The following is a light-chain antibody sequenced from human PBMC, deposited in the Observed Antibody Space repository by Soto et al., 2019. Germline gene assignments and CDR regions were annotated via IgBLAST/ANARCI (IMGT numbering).Light chain of an antibody. J-gene: IGLJ1*01. Sequence: QSVLTQPPSVSGSPGQSVTISCTGTSTDFVSYNRVSWYQQPPGTAPKLMIYEVSNRPSGVPDRFSGSKSGNTASLPISGLQDADGVDYYCSVYPREQAYVFGTGTNVTVL. CDR1: STDFVSYNR. V-gene: IGLV2-18*01. CDR3: SVYPREQAYV. CDR2: EVS.